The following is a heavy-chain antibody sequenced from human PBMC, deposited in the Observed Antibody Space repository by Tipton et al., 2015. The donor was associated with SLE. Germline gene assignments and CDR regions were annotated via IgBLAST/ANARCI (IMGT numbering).Heavy chain of an antibody. CDR1: GYTFSTYG. D-gene: IGHD5-18*01. V-gene: IGHV1-18*01. CDR2: ISTYNGNT. J-gene: IGHJ4*02. CDR3: ARVRVDTAMGVFDF. Sequence: QLVQSGAEVKKPGASVRVSCKASGYTFSTYGISWVRQAPGQGLEWMGWISTYNGNTNYAQKLQGRVTMTSDTSTSTAYMELRSLRSDDTAIYYCARVRVDTAMGVFDFWGQGTLVTVPS.